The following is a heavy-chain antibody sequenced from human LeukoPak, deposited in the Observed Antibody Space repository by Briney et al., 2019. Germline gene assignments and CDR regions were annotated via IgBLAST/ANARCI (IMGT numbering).Heavy chain of an antibody. Sequence: ASVKVSCKASGGTFSSYAISWVRQAPGQGLEWMGRIIPILGIANYAQKFQGRVTITADKSTSTAYMELSSLRSEDTAVYYCARYSSSAATNWFDPWGQGTLVTVSS. D-gene: IGHD6-13*01. CDR2: IIPILGIA. V-gene: IGHV1-69*04. CDR3: ARYSSSAATNWFDP. J-gene: IGHJ5*02. CDR1: GGTFSSYA.